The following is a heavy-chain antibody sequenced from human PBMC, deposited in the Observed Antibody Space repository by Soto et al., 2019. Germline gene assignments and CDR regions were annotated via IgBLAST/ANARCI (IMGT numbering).Heavy chain of an antibody. D-gene: IGHD3-10*01. Sequence: ASVKVSCKSSGNSFVTYAIHWVRQAPGQRPQWMGWINVGSGNTKYAQDFQGRVTFTRDTAATTTFMELSSLRSEDAAVYYCARVPPWGDSGSFYIQHYDSWGQGTLVTVSS. CDR3: ARVPPWGDSGSFYIQHYDS. J-gene: IGHJ4*02. CDR1: GNSFVTYA. V-gene: IGHV1-3*01. CDR2: INVGSGNT.